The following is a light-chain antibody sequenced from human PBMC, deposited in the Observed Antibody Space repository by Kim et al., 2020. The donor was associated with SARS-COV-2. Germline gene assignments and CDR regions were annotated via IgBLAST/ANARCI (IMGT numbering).Light chain of an antibody. Sequence: PGATGTLNCDSRTGAVTSGHFPYWFQQKPGQAPRTLIYDTGYRHSWTPTRFSGSLLGGKAALTLSAAQAEDEADYYCLLSYSDSRVFGGGTQLTVL. V-gene: IGLV7-46*01. J-gene: IGLJ2*01. CDR3: LLSYSDSRV. CDR2: DTG. CDR1: TGAVTSGHF.